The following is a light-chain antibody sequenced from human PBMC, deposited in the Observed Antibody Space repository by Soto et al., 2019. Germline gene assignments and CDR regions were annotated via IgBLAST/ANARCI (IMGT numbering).Light chain of an antibody. CDR3: QQYGSSPGT. CDR1: QSVGSNY. J-gene: IGKJ1*01. CDR2: RAS. V-gene: IGKV3-20*01. Sequence: EIVLTQSPGTLSLSPGERATLSCRASQSVGSNYLAWFQQKPGQAPRLLIYRASSRAPGIPDRFSGSGSGTDFTLTISRLEPEDFAVYYCQQYGSSPGTFGQGTRVDIK.